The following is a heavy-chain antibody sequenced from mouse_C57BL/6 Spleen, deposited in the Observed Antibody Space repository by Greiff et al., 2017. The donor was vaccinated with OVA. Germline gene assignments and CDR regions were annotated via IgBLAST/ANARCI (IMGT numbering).Heavy chain of an antibody. D-gene: IGHD2-5*01. V-gene: IGHV1-76*01. Sequence: QVQLQQSGAELVRPGASVKLSCKASGYTFTDYYINWVRQRPGQGLEWIARIYPGSGNTYYNEKFKGKATLTAEKSSSTAYMQLSSLTSEDSAVYFCARSGAYYSNSEDAMDYWGQGTSVTVSS. CDR2: IYPGSGNT. CDR1: GYTFTDYY. J-gene: IGHJ4*01. CDR3: ARSGAYYSNSEDAMDY.